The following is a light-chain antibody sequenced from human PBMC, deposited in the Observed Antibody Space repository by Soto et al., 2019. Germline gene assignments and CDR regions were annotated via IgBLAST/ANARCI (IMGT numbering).Light chain of an antibody. CDR2: TNI. CDR3: AVWDDSLNAPV. Sequence: QSVLTQPPSVSGTPGQTITISCSGSDSNIGRNAVDWYQQDPGTAPELVNYTNIQRPSGVPDRFSGSKSGTAASLAVSGLQSEEVAYYYYAVWDDSLNAPVFGGGTNVTVL. V-gene: IGLV1-44*01. CDR1: DSNIGRNA. J-gene: IGLJ2*01.